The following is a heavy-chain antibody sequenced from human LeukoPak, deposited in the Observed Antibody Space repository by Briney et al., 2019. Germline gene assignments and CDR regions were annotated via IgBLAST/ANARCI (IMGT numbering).Heavy chain of an antibody. D-gene: IGHD4-17*01. J-gene: IGHJ5*02. CDR1: GGSFSGYY. CDR3: ARGGDYGDYGWFDP. CDR2: INHSGST. V-gene: IGHV4-34*01. Sequence: TSETLSLTCAVYGGSFSGYYWSWIRQPPGKGLEWIGEINHSGSTNYNPSLKSRVTISVGTSKNQFSLKLSSVTAADTAVYYCARGGDYGDYGWFDPWGQGTLVTVSS.